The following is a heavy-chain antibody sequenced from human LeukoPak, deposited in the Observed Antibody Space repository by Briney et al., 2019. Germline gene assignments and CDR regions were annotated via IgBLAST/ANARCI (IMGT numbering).Heavy chain of an antibody. CDR1: GFTFDDYA. J-gene: IGHJ4*02. CDR3: AKDSTLYYYDSSGTFDY. D-gene: IGHD3-22*01. V-gene: IGHV3-9*01. Sequence: GGSLRLSCAASGFTFDDYAMHWVRQAPGKGLEWVSGISWNSGSMGYADSVKGRFTISRDNAKNSLYLQMNSLRAEDTALYYCAKDSTLYYYDSSGTFDYWGQGTLVTVSS. CDR2: ISWNSGSM.